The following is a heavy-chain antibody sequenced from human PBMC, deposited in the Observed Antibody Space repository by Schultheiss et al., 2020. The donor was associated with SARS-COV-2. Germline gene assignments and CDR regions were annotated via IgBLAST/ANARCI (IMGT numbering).Heavy chain of an antibody. CDR2: IYYSGST. CDR3: ARHSGVRTNPYYGMDV. D-gene: IGHD1-26*01. V-gene: IGHV4-59*08. Sequence: SETLSLTCAVYGGSFSGYSWTWIRQHPGKGLEWIGYIYYSGSTYYNPSLKSRVTIFVDTSKNQFSLTLSSVTAADEAVYYCARHSGVRTNPYYGMDVWGQGTTVTVSS. J-gene: IGHJ6*02. CDR1: GGSFSGYS.